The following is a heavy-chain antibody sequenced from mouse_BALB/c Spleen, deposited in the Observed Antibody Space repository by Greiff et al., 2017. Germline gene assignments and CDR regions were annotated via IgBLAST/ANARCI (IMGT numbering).Heavy chain of an antibody. CDR1: GYTFTSYW. J-gene: IGHJ3*01. D-gene: IGHD2-14*01. CDR2: INPSNGRT. CDR3: ARSGYRYDGLFAY. V-gene: IGHV1S81*02. Sequence: QVQLQQPGAELVKPGASVKLSCKASGYTFTSYWMHWVKQRPGQGLEWIGEINPSNGRTNYNEKFKSKATLTVDKSSSTAYMQLSSLTSEDSAVYYCARSGYRYDGLFAYWGQGTLVTVSA.